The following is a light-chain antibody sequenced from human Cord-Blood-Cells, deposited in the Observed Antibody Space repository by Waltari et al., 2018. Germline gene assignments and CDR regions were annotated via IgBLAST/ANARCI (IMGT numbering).Light chain of an antibody. CDR1: SSDVGGYNY. J-gene: IGLJ2*01. CDR3: SSYTSSSTLV. V-gene: IGLV2-14*01. CDR2: DVS. Sequence: QSALTQPASVSGSPGQSITISCPGTSSDVGGYNYVSWYQQHPGKAPKLMIYDVSNRPSGVSNRFSGSNSGNTASLTIPGLQAEDDADYYCSSYTSSSTLVFGGGTKLTVL.